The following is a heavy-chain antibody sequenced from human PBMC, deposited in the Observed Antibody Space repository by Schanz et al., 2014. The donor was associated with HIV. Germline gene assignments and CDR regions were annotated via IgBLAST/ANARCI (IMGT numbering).Heavy chain of an antibody. D-gene: IGHD3-3*01. CDR2: ISGSSDAV. CDR1: GFTFSDHY. CDR3: ARARFGD. Sequence: VHLVESGGGLVKPGGSLKLSCAASGFTFSDHYISWIRLVPGKGLEWVSFISGSSDAVFYADSVKGRFTVSRDNTKNLLFLQMNSLSAADTAVYFCARARFGDWGQGTLVTVSS. J-gene: IGHJ4*03. V-gene: IGHV3-11*01.